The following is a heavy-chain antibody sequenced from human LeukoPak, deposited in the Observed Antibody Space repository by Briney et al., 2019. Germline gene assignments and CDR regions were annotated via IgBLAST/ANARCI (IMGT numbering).Heavy chain of an antibody. Sequence: SVKVSCKASGGTFSSYAISWVRQAPGQGLEWMGGIIPIFGTANYAQKFQGRVTITTDESTSTAYMELSSLRSEDTAVYYCARGRDGNNRVGEYWGQGTLVTVSS. CDR2: IIPIFGTA. CDR1: GGTFSSYA. CDR3: ARGRDGNNRVGEY. D-gene: IGHD5-24*01. V-gene: IGHV1-69*05. J-gene: IGHJ4*02.